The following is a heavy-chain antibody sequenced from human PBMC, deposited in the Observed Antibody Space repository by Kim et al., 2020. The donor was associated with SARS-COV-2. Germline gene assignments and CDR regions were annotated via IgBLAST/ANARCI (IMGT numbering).Heavy chain of an antibody. Sequence: SETLSLTCTVSGGSISSSGYYWGWIRQPPGEGLEWIGTIYYSGTTYYNPSLKSRVTISVDTSKNQFSLKLSSVTAADTAVYFCARLRREQLLDYWGQGTLVTVSS. D-gene: IGHD4-17*01. CDR1: GGSISSSGYY. CDR3: ARLRREQLLDY. V-gene: IGHV4-39*01. CDR2: IYYSGTT. J-gene: IGHJ4*02.